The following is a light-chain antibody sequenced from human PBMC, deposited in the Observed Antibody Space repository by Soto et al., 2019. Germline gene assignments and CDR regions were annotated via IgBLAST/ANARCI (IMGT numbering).Light chain of an antibody. Sequence: EIVLTQSPGTLSLSPGERATLSCRASQSVRSSYLAWYQQKPGLAPRLLIYGASSRATGIPDRFSGSGSGTDFTLTISRLEPEDFVVYYCQQYGSSPYTFGQGTKLEI. V-gene: IGKV3-20*01. CDR2: GAS. CDR1: QSVRSSY. CDR3: QQYGSSPYT. J-gene: IGKJ2*01.